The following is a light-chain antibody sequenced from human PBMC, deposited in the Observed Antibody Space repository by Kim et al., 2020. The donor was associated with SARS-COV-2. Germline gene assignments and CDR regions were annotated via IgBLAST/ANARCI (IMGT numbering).Light chain of an antibody. V-gene: IGLV1-44*01. Sequence: GQRVSSSCSGGFANVRRKTVSGWRQRPGSAPKLLIFGYNQRPSGGPDRFSGSKSGTSASLAISGIQSEDEADYYCAAWDDNLNGVGFGGGTQLTVL. CDR2: GYN. CDR3: AAWDDNLNGVG. J-gene: IGLJ2*01. CDR1: FANVRRKT.